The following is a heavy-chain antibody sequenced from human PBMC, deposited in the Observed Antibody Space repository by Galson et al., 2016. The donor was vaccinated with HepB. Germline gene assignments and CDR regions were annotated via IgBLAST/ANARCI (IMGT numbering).Heavy chain of an antibody. CDR1: GFTFRNYG. Sequence: SLRLPCAASGFTFRNYGMTWVRQAPGKGLEVVSSISRSGDSTDYAASVKGRFTISRDNSKNTLSLQMNSLTADDTAIYYCVQGSTAPAVWGKGTTVTVSS. V-gene: IGHV3-23*01. D-gene: IGHD2-2*01. CDR2: ISRSGDST. J-gene: IGHJ6*04. CDR3: VQGSTAPAV.